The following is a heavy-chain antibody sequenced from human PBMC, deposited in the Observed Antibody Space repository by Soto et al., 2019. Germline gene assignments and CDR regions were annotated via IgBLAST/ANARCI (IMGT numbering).Heavy chain of an antibody. CDR1: GFSLSNY. CDR3: ARLTGGIDY. D-gene: IGHD1-20*01. CDR2: IYSGGST. V-gene: IGHV3-53*01. J-gene: IGHJ4*02. Sequence: GGSLRLSCAASGFSLSNYMSWVRQAPGKGLEWVSVIYSGGSTYYADSVKGRFTISRDNSKNTLYLQMNSLRAEDTAVYYCARLTGGIDYWGQGTLVTVSS.